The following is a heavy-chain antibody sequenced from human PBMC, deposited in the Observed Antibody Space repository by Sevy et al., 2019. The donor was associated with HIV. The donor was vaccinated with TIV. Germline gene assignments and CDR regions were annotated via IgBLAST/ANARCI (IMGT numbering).Heavy chain of an antibody. CDR3: AKDRNPLVKYYYYGMDV. CDR1: GFTFSSYG. J-gene: IGHJ6*02. V-gene: IGHV3-30*18. CDR2: ISYDGSNK. Sequence: GGSLRLSCAASGFTFSSYGMHWVRQAPGKGLEWVAVISYDGSNKYYADSVKGRFTISRDNSKNTRYLQMNSLRAEDTAVYYCAKDRNPLVKYYYYGMDVWGQGTTVTVSS. D-gene: IGHD2-8*02.